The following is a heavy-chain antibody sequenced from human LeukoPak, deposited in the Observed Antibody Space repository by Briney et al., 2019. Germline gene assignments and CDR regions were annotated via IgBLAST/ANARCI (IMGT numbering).Heavy chain of an antibody. V-gene: IGHV3-53*01. J-gene: IGHJ4*02. Sequence: GGSLRLSCAASGFTVSSNYMNWVRQAPGKGLEWVSVTYSSGNTYYADSVKGRFTVSRDNSKNTLYLQMNSLRPDDTAVYYCERRINTARGIDYWGQGTLVTVAS. CDR2: TYSSGNT. CDR3: ERRINTARGIDY. CDR1: GFTVSSNY. D-gene: IGHD3-16*01.